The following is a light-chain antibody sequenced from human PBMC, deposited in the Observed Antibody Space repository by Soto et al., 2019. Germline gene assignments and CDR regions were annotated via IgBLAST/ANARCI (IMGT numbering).Light chain of an antibody. CDR1: SSDVGSYNL. V-gene: IGLV2-23*01. CDR2: EGS. CDR3: CSYAGSSTPYV. Sequence: QSVLTQPASVSGSPGQSITISCTGTSSDVGSYNLVSRYRQHPGKAPKLMIYEGSKRPSGVSNRFSGSKSGNTASLTISGLQAEDEADYYCCSYAGSSTPYVFGTGTKVTVL. J-gene: IGLJ1*01.